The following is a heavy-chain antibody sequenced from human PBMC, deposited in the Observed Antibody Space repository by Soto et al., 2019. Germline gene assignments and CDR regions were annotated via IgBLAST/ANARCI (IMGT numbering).Heavy chain of an antibody. CDR3: ARAHSSSFYYYGMDV. J-gene: IGHJ6*02. CDR2: IIPIFGTA. Sequence: QVQLVQSGAEVKKPGSSVKVSCKASGGTFSSYAISWVRQAPGQGLEWMGGIIPIFGTANYAQKFQGRVTMTADDSTSTAYRELSSLRSEDTAVYDCARAHSSSFYYYGMDVWCQGPTVTVSS. D-gene: IGHD6-6*01. CDR1: GGTFSSYA. V-gene: IGHV1-69*01.